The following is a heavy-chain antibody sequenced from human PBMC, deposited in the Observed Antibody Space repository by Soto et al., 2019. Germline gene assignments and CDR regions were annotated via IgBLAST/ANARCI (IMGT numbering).Heavy chain of an antibody. D-gene: IGHD3-22*01. CDR3: AKDYYDISGFYSTPDY. CDR1: GFPFSNYA. Sequence: GGSLRLSCAASGFPFSNYALNWIRQAPGKGLEWVSSISGGGDTTYSADSVKGRFTISRDNSKRTLYLQMNSLRADDTAVYFCAKDYYDISGFYSTPDYWGQGTQVTVSS. CDR2: ISGGGDTT. V-gene: IGHV3-23*01. J-gene: IGHJ4*02.